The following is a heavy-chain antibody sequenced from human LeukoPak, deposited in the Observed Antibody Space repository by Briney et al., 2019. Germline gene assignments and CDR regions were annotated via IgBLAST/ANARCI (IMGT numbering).Heavy chain of an antibody. Sequence: SETLSLTCTVSGGSISSYYWSWIRQPPGKGLEWIGYIYYSGDTNYNPSLQSRVTVSVDTSKNQFSLKLSSVTAADTAVYYCAREVIGENFDYWGQGTLVTVSS. D-gene: IGHD2-21*01. CDR2: IYYSGDT. CDR3: AREVIGENFDY. J-gene: IGHJ4*02. CDR1: GGSISSYY. V-gene: IGHV4-59*12.